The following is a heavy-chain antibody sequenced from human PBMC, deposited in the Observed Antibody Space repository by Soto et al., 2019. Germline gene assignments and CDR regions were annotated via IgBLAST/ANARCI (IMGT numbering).Heavy chain of an antibody. J-gene: IGHJ3*02. CDR3: ALRGVARDGAFDI. V-gene: IGHV1-69*13. D-gene: IGHD2-15*01. CDR2: IIPIIGTA. Sequence: SVKVSCKASGGTFSSYAISWVRQAPGQGLEWMGGIIPIIGTANYAQKFQGRVTIIADESTSTAYMELSSLRPEDTAVYYCALRGVARDGAFDIWGQGTMVTVSS. CDR1: GGTFSSYA.